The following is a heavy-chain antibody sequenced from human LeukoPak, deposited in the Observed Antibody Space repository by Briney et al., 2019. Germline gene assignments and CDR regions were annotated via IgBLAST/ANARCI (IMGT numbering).Heavy chain of an antibody. V-gene: IGHV3-30-3*01. CDR3: ARVSEEWLPTMYYFDY. CDR2: ISYDGSNK. J-gene: IGHJ4*02. D-gene: IGHD3-3*01. Sequence: GGSLRLSCAASGFTFSSYAMHWVRQAPGKGLEWVAGISYDGSNKYYADSVKGRFTISRDNSKNTLYLQMNSLRAEDTAVYYCARVSEEWLPTMYYFDYWGQGTLVTVSS. CDR1: GFTFSSYA.